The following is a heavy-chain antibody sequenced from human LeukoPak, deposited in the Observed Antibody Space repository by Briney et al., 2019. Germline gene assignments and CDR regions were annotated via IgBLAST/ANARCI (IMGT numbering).Heavy chain of an antibody. V-gene: IGHV3-30*18. J-gene: IGHJ4*02. D-gene: IGHD6-19*01. Sequence: PGGSLRLSCAASAFTFSNYGMHWVRQGPGKGLEWVAVVSYAGSTTYYADSVKGRFTISRDNSKNTLYLQMNSLRAEDTAVYYCAKEPIPMAGGYYFDYWGQGTLVTVSS. CDR1: AFTFSNYG. CDR2: VSYAGSTT. CDR3: AKEPIPMAGGYYFDY.